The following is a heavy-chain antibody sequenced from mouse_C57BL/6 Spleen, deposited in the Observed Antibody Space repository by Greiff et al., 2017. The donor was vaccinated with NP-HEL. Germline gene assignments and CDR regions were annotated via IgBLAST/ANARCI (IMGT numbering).Heavy chain of an antibody. D-gene: IGHD4-1*01. Sequence: VQLQQSGAELVKPGASVKISCKASGYAFSSYWMNWVKQRPGKGLEWIGQIYPGDGDTNYNGKFKGKATLTADKSSSTAYMQLSSLTSEDSAVYFCARSPLTGTRAMDYWGQGTSVTVSS. CDR2: IYPGDGDT. J-gene: IGHJ4*01. V-gene: IGHV1-80*01. CDR1: GYAFSSYW. CDR3: ARSPLTGTRAMDY.